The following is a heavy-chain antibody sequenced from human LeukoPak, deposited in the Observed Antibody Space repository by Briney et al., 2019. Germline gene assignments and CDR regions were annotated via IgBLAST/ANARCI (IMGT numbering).Heavy chain of an antibody. D-gene: IGHD3-22*01. CDR3: ARPYDSSGVYYYYGMDV. J-gene: IGHJ6*02. CDR2: IYSGGST. CDR1: GFTVSSNY. Sequence: PSGGSLRLSCAASGFTVSSNYMSWVRQAPGKGLEWVSVIYSGGSTYYADSVKGRFTISRDNSKNTLYLQMNSLRAEDTAVYYCARPYDSSGVYYYYGMDVWGQGTTVTVSS. V-gene: IGHV3-53*01.